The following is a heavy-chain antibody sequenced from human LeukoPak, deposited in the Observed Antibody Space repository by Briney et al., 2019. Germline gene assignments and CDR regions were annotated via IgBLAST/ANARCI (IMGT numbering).Heavy chain of an antibody. Sequence: PGGSLRLSCAASGFTFSGHWMSWVRQAPGKGLEWVANISQGGSDKYYVDSVKGRFTISRDNANNLLYLQMNSLRGEDTAVYYCTRDRSRAEDDWGKGTLVTVSS. V-gene: IGHV3-7*01. CDR2: ISQGGSDK. CDR3: TRDRSRAEDD. J-gene: IGHJ4*02. CDR1: GFTFSGHW. D-gene: IGHD6-25*01.